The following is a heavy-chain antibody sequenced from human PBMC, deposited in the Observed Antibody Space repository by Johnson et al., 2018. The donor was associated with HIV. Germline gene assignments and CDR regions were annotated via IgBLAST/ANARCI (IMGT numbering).Heavy chain of an antibody. Sequence: QVQLVESGGGLVQPGGSLRLSCAASGLTVRSNYMSWVRQAPGKGLEWVALISYDGGNKYYADSVKGRFTISRDNSTNTLYLQMNSLRAEDTAVYYCARSPLTGDPRGAFDIWGQGTMVTVSS. CDR2: ISYDGGNK. CDR3: ARSPLTGDPRGAFDI. D-gene: IGHD7-27*01. J-gene: IGHJ3*02. V-gene: IGHV3-30*03. CDR1: GLTVRSNY.